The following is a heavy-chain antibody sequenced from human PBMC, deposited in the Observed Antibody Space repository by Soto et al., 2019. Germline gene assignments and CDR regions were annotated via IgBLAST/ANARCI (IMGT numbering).Heavy chain of an antibody. CDR1: GYTFTSYD. V-gene: IGHV1-18*01. D-gene: IGHD6-19*01. CDR2: VSAYNGNT. Sequence: ASVKVSCKASGYTFTSYDISWVRQAPGQGLEWMGWVSAYNGNTNYAQKLQGRVTMTTDTSTSTAYMELRSLRSDDTAMYYCARSGLSSGWYSFDYWGQGALVT. CDR3: ARSGLSSGWYSFDY. J-gene: IGHJ4*02.